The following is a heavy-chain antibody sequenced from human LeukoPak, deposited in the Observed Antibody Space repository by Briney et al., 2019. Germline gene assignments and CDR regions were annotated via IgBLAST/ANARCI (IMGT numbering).Heavy chain of an antibody. CDR3: ARDDKDYGDYWFDP. CDR1: GYTFTGYY. V-gene: IGHV1-2*02. Sequence: ASVKDSCKASGYTFTGYYMHWVRQAPGQGLEWMGWINPNSGGTNYAQKFQGRVTMTRDTSISTAYMELSRLRSDDTAVYYCARDDKDYGDYWFDPWGQGTLVTASS. J-gene: IGHJ5*02. D-gene: IGHD4-17*01. CDR2: INPNSGGT.